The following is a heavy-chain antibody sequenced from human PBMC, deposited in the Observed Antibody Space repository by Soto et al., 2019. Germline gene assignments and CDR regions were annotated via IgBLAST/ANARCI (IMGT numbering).Heavy chain of an antibody. CDR1: GYSFTSYW. D-gene: IGHD2-2*01. V-gene: IGHV5-51*01. CDR2: IYPGDSDT. Sequence: PGESLKISCKGSGYSFTSYWIGWVRQMPGKGLEWMGIIYPGDSDTRYSPSFQGHVTISADKSISTAYLQWSSLKASDTAMYYCARTPPKAVPATYYYYGMDVWGQGTTVTVSS. CDR3: ARTPPKAVPATYYYYGMDV. J-gene: IGHJ6*02.